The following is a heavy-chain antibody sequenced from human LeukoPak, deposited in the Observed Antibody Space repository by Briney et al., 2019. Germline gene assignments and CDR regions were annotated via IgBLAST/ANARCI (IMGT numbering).Heavy chain of an antibody. D-gene: IGHD6-6*01. CDR3: ARDSGRLTARQGAGDY. J-gene: IGHJ4*02. Sequence: GGSLRLSCAASGFTFSSYSMNWVRQAPGKGLEWVSVIYSGGSTYYADSVKGRFTISRDNSKNTLYLQMNSLRAEDTAVYYCARDSGRLTARQGAGDYWGQGTLVTVSS. V-gene: IGHV3-66*01. CDR1: GFTFSSYS. CDR2: IYSGGST.